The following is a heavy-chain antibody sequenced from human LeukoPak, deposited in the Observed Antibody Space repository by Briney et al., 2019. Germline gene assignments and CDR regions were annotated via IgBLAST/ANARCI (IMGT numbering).Heavy chain of an antibody. CDR1: GYTFTNYY. V-gene: IGHV1-46*01. D-gene: IGHD4/OR15-4a*01. J-gene: IGHJ4*02. Sequence: ASVKVSCKASGYTFTNYYMHWVRQAPGQGLEWMGVINPSGGSTSYPQKFQGRFTMTRDTSTSTVQMELSRLRSEDTAVYYCARGRWGATYSLDYWGQGTLVTVSS. CDR3: ARGRWGATYSLDY. CDR2: INPSGGST.